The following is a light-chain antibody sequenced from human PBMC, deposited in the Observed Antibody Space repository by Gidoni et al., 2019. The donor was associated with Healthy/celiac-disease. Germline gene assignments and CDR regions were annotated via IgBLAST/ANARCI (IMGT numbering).Light chain of an antibody. CDR2: DVS. V-gene: IGLV2-14*01. J-gene: IGLJ1*01. CDR1: SSDVGGYNY. CDR3: SSYTSSSTYV. Sequence: QSALTQPASVSGSPGQSITISCTGTSSDVGGYNYVSWYQQHPGKAPKLMFYDVSNRPSGVSNRFSGSKSGNTASLTISGLQAEDDADYYCSSYTSSSTYVFGTGTKVTVL.